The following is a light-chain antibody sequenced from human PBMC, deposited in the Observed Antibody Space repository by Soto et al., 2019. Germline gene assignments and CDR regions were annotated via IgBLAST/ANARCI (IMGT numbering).Light chain of an antibody. CDR3: CSYAGSYTFV. J-gene: IGLJ1*01. CDR1: SSDVGGYNY. V-gene: IGLV2-11*01. Sequence: QSALTHPLSVSGSPGDSVTISCTGTSSDVGGYNYVSWYQQHPGKAPKLMIYDVSKRPSGVPDRFSGSKSGNTASLTISGLQAEDEADYYCCSYAGSYTFVFGTGTKVTVL. CDR2: DVS.